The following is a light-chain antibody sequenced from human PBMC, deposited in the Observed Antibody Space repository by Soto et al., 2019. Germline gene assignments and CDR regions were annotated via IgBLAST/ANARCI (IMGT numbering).Light chain of an antibody. CDR3: FQGLQTPPIT. CDR2: LGS. CDR1: QSLQYSNGYNY. J-gene: IGKJ5*01. V-gene: IGKV2-28*01. Sequence: DIVLTQSPLSLPVIPGEPASISCRSSQSLQYSNGYNYLDWYFQKPGQSPQLLISLGSTRASGVPDRFSGSGSGTDFTLKISRVEADDVGVYYCFQGLQTPPITFGQGTRLETK.